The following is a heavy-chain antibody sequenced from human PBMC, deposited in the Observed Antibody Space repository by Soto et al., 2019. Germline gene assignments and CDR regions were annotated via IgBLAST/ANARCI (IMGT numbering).Heavy chain of an antibody. CDR3: ARDRGRFYYYGMDV. D-gene: IGHD4-17*01. J-gene: IGHJ6*02. CDR2: IIPIFGTA. Sequence: SVKVSCKASGGTFSSYAISWVRQAPGQGLEWMGGIIPIFGTANYAQKFQGRVTITADESTSTAYTELSSLRSEDTAVYYCARDRGRFYYYGMDVWGQGTTVTVSS. V-gene: IGHV1-69*13. CDR1: GGTFSSYA.